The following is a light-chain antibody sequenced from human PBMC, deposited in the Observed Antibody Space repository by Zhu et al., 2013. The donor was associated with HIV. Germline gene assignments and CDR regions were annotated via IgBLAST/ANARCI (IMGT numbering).Light chain of an antibody. CDR3: SSYTSTATLL. CDR1: SSDVGGYNY. Sequence: QSALTQPASVSGSPGQSITISCTGSSSDVGGYNYVSWYQQHPGKAPKLLIYEVTNRPSGVSNRFSGSKSGNSASLTISGLQGEDEAYYYCSSYTSTATLLFGGGTKLTVL. V-gene: IGLV2-14*01. CDR2: EVT. J-gene: IGLJ2*01.